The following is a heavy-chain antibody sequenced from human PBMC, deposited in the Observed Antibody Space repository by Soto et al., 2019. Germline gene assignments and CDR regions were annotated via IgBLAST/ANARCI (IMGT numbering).Heavy chain of an antibody. D-gene: IGHD3-10*01. CDR1: GGTFSSYA. CDR2: IIPIFGTA. J-gene: IGHJ4*02. Sequence: SVKVSCKASGGTFSSYAISWVRQAPGQGLEWMGGIIPIFGTANYAQKFQGRVTITADESTSTAYMELSSLRSEDTAVYYCASDSGEREPFDYWGQGTLVTVSS. V-gene: IGHV1-69*13. CDR3: ASDSGEREPFDY.